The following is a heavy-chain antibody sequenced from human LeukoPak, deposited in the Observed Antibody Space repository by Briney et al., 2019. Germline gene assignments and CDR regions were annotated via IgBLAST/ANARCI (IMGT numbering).Heavy chain of an antibody. D-gene: IGHD3-10*01. CDR2: INPNSGGT. Sequence: ASVKVSXKASGYTFTGYYMHWVRQAPGQGLGWMGWINPNSGGTNYAQKFQGRVTMTRDTSISTAYMELSRLRSDDTAVYYCAREITMVRGGGYWFDPWGQGTLVTVSS. CDR3: AREITMVRGGGYWFDP. CDR1: GYTFTGYY. V-gene: IGHV1-2*02. J-gene: IGHJ5*02.